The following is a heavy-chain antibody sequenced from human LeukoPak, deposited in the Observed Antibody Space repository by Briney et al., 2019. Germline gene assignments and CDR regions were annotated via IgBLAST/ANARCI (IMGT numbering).Heavy chain of an antibody. J-gene: IGHJ6*02. Sequence: GGSLRLSCEASGFTVSSNYMSWVRQAPGKGLEWVSVIYSGGSTYYADSVKGRFTISRDNSKNTLYLQMNSLRAEDTAVYYCARGPCGGDCYLYYYGMDVWGQGTTVTVSS. D-gene: IGHD2-21*02. CDR2: IYSGGST. CDR1: GFTVSSNY. V-gene: IGHV3-66*02. CDR3: ARGPCGGDCYLYYYGMDV.